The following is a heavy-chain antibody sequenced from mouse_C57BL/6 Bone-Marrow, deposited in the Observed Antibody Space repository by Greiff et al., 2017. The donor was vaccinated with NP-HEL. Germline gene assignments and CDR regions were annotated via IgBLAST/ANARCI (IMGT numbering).Heavy chain of an antibody. V-gene: IGHV5-16*01. CDR3: ARDGDYGFAY. CDR2: INYDGSST. J-gene: IGHJ3*01. Sequence: EVKVVESEGGLVQPGSSMKLSCTASGFTFSDYYMAWVRQVPEKGLEWVANINYDGSSTYYLDSLKSRFIISRDNAKNILYLQMSSLKSEDTATYYGARDGDYGFAYWGQGTLVTVSA. CDR1: GFTFSDYY. D-gene: IGHD1-1*01.